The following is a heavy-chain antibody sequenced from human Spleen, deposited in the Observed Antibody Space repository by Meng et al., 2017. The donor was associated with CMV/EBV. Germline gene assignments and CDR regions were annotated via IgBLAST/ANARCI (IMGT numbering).Heavy chain of an antibody. CDR3: VKGGGEKVTFDAMDV. J-gene: IGHJ6*02. V-gene: IGHV3-9*01. CDR2: ISGNSGFI. CDR1: GFTLDDFA. D-gene: IGHD2-21*02. Sequence: SLKISCAASGFTLDDFAMHWVRQSPGEGLEWVSGISGNSGFIGYADSVKGRFTISRDNARKSLSLEINPLRVEDTALYYCVKGGGEKVTFDAMDVWGQGTTVTVSS.